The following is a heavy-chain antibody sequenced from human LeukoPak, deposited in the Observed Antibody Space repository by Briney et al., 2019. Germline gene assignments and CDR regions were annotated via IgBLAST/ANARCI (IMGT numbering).Heavy chain of an antibody. J-gene: IGHJ4*02. CDR3: ASNYDFWSGYYRPVDY. CDR2: IYPGDSDT. D-gene: IGHD3-3*01. Sequence: GESLKISCKGSGYSFTIYLLGWVRQMPGKGLEWMGIIYPGDSDTRYSPSFQGQVTISADKSISTAYLQWSSLKASDTAMYYCASNYDFWSGYYRPVDYWGQGTLVTVSS. V-gene: IGHV5-51*01. CDR1: GYSFTIYL.